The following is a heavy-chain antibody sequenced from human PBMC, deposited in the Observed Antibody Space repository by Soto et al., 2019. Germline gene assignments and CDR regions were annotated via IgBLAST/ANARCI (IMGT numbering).Heavy chain of an antibody. D-gene: IGHD5-18*01. CDR1: GYTFTGYY. J-gene: IGHJ4*02. Sequence: GASVKVSCKASGYTFTGYYMHWVRQAPGQGLEWMGWINPNSGGTNYAQKFQGRVTMTRDTSISTAYMELSRLRSDDTAVYYCARDDLDSTDTAMVDFDYWGQGTLVTVSS. CDR3: ARDDLDSTDTAMVDFDY. CDR2: INPNSGGT. V-gene: IGHV1-2*02.